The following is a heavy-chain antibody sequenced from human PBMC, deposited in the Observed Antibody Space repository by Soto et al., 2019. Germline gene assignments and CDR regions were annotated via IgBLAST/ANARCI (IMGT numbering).Heavy chain of an antibody. J-gene: IGHJ4*02. Sequence: QVQLQESGPGLVKPSQTLSLTCTVSGGSISSGDYYWSWIRQPPGKGLEWIGYIYYSGSTYYNPSLKSRVTISVDTSKNQFSLKLSSVTAADTAVYYCARAPASVDTAMVTVDYWGQGTLVTVSS. V-gene: IGHV4-30-4*01. CDR3: ARAPASVDTAMVTVDY. CDR2: IYYSGST. D-gene: IGHD5-18*01. CDR1: GGSISSGDYY.